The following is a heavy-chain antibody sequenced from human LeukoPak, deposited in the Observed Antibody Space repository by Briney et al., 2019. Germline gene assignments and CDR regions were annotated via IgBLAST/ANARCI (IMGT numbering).Heavy chain of an antibody. CDR1: GFTFDDYA. V-gene: IGHV3-43*02. J-gene: IGHJ4*02. CDR2: ISGDGGST. CDR3: VKAAGCGSSCYIIDF. Sequence: SGGSLRLSCAASGFTFDDYAMHWVRQAPGKGLEWVSLISGDGGSTYYADSVKGRFTISRDNSKNTLYLQMNSLRPEDTAVYYCVKAAGCGSSCYIIDFWGQGTLVTVSS. D-gene: IGHD3-22*01.